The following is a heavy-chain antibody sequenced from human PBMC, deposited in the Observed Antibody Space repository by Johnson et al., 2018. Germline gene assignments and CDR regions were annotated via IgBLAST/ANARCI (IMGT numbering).Heavy chain of an antibody. J-gene: IGHJ6*03. Sequence: QVQLQESGGGVVQPGRSLRLSCAASGFTFSSYGMHWVRQAPGKGLEWVAVISYDGSNKYDADSVKGRFTISRDNSKNTLYLQMNSLRAEDTAVYYCAKGQRGYSYGFYYYYYMDVWGKGTTVTVSS. D-gene: IGHD5-18*01. CDR2: ISYDGSNK. CDR1: GFTFSSYG. V-gene: IGHV3-30*18. CDR3: AKGQRGYSYGFYYYYYMDV.